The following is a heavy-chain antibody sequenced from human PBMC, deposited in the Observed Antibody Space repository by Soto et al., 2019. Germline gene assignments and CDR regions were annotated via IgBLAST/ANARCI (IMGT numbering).Heavy chain of an antibody. D-gene: IGHD3-3*01. V-gene: IGHV1-46*01. CDR2: VIPGGGSP. CDR1: EYTFTHYY. Sequence: QVQLVQSGAEVKKPGASVKISCKASEYTFTHYYMHWLRQAPGQGLEWMGKVIPGGGSPRYAQKFQGRVKMTRETYTSIIYMELSSLRPEDTAVYYCARDLDYNFYDFWGQGTLVTVSS. J-gene: IGHJ4*02. CDR3: ARDLDYNFYDF.